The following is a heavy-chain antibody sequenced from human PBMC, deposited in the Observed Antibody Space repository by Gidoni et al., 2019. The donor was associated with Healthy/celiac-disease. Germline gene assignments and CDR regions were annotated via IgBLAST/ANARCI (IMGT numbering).Heavy chain of an antibody. V-gene: IGHV3-30*18. D-gene: IGHD1-26*01. CDR1: GFTFSRSG. CDR2: ISYDGSNK. CDR3: AKGRYSGSYYPRYYFDY. Sequence: QVQLVESGGGVVQPGRSLRLSCAASGFTFSRSGLHWVRQAPGKGLEWVAVISYDGSNKYYADSVKGRFTISRDNSKNTLYLQMNSLRAEDTAVYYCAKGRYSGSYYPRYYFDYWGQGTLVTVSS. J-gene: IGHJ4*02.